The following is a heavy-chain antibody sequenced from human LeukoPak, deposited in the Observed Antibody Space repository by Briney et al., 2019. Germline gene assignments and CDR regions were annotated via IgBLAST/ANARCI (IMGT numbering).Heavy chain of an antibody. J-gene: IGHJ4*02. V-gene: IGHV4-39*01. CDR3: ARLVGSSWYHEVLRGRDY. D-gene: IGHD6-13*01. CDR1: GGSISSSSFY. Sequence: SETLSLTCTVSGGSISSSSFYWGWIRQPPGKGLEWIGYIHYSGRTYYNPSLKSRVTISVDTSKNQFSLKLSSVTVVDTAIYYCARLVGSSWYHEVLRGRDYWGQGTLVTVSS. CDR2: IHYSGRT.